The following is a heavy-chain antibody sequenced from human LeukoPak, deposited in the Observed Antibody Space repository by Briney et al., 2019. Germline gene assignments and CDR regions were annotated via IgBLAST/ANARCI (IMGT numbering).Heavy chain of an antibody. D-gene: IGHD3-22*01. CDR3: ARDWGEYYYDSSGYYPAPGWFDP. V-gene: IGHV4-38-2*02. CDR1: GYSISSGYY. Sequence: KPSETLSLTCTVSGYSISSGYYWGWIRQPPGKGLEWIGSIYHSGSTYYNPSLKSRVTISVDTSKNQFSLKLSSVTAADTAVYYCARDWGEYYYDSSGYYPAPGWFDPWGQGTLVTVSS. J-gene: IGHJ5*02. CDR2: IYHSGST.